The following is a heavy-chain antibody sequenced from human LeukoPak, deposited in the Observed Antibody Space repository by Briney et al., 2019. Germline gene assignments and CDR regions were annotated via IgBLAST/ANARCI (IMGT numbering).Heavy chain of an antibody. Sequence: SDTLSLSCTVSGGSISSYYWSWIRQPPGKGLEWIGNIYYSGSTNYNPSLKSRVTISVDTSKNQFSLKLSSVTAADTAVYYCARLRGYYYDYWGQGTQVTVSS. J-gene: IGHJ4*02. D-gene: IGHD5-12*01. CDR1: GGSISSYY. CDR2: IYYSGST. V-gene: IGHV4-59*08. CDR3: ARLRGYYYDY.